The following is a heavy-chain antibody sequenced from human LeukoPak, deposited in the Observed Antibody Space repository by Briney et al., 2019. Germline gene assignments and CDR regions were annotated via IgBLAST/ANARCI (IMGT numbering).Heavy chain of an antibody. CDR2: ISYDGSNK. J-gene: IGHJ6*03. CDR3: AGCYTGYFYYYYMDV. D-gene: IGHD2-2*02. CDR1: GFTFSSYA. Sequence: GGSLRLSCAASGFTFSSYAIHWVRQAPGKGLEWVAVISYDGSNKYYADSVKGRFTISRDNSKNTLYLQMNSLRAEDTAVYYCAGCYTGYFYYYYMDVWGKGTTVTVSS. V-gene: IGHV3-30-3*01.